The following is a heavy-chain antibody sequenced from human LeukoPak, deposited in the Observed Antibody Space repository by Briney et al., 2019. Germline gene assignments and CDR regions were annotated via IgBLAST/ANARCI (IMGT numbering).Heavy chain of an antibody. V-gene: IGHV3-48*02. CDR2: CSSSPTFI. J-gene: IGHJ4*02. CDR1: GFTLSIYS. Sequence: GGALRLSRAASGFTLSIYSMNWVRQAPGKGREWVSYCSSSPTFICYADGVKGQFTIYRDNAKNSLYLQTNSRRDEGTAVYYCARAPGYNYIDYWGQGTLVSVSS. D-gene: IGHD5-24*01. CDR3: ARAPGYNYIDY.